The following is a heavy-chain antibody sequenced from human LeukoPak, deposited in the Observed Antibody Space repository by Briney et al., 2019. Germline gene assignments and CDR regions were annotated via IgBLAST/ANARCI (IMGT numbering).Heavy chain of an antibody. CDR2: INPNSGGT. J-gene: IGHJ4*02. Sequence: GASVKVSCKASGYTFTGYYMHWVRQAPGQGLEWMGWINPNSGGTNYAQKFQGRVTMTRDTSISTAYMELSRLRSDDTAVYYCARDFQTAVEPYFDYWGQGTLVTVSS. V-gene: IGHV1-2*02. D-gene: IGHD6-19*01. CDR1: GYTFTGYY. CDR3: ARDFQTAVEPYFDY.